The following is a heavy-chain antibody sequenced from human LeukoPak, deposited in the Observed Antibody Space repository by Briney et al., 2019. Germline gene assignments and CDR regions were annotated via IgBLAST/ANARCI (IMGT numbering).Heavy chain of an antibody. Sequence: ASETLSLTCTVSGGSISSSSYYWGWIRQPPGKGLGWIGSIYYSGSTYYNPSLKSRVTISVDTSKNQFSLKLSSVTAADTAVYYCASIAAAGTFPFDYWGQGTLVTVSS. D-gene: IGHD6-13*01. CDR2: IYYSGST. CDR1: GGSISSSSYY. J-gene: IGHJ4*02. CDR3: ASIAAAGTFPFDY. V-gene: IGHV4-39*01.